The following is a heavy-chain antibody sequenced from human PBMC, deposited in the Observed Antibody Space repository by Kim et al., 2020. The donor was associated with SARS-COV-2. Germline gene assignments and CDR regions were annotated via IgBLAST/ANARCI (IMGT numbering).Heavy chain of an antibody. Sequence: NHSDSVTGLFTISRDNDKNTMYLEMNRLRAEDTAVYYCAGRSLRGTNFFDYWSQGTLVTVSS. J-gene: IGHJ4*02. D-gene: IGHD1-1*01. CDR3: AGRSLRGTNFFDY. V-gene: IGHV3-74*01.